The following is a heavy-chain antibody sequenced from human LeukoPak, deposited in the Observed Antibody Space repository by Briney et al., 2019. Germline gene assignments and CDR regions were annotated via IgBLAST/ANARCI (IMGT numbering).Heavy chain of an antibody. CDR2: IYTSGST. V-gene: IGHV4-61*02. CDR3: ARQYSDILTGYHRGELYWYFDL. CDR1: GYSISSGSYY. D-gene: IGHD3-9*01. Sequence: PSETLSLTCTVSGYSISSGSYYWIWIPQPAGKGLEWIGRIYTSGSTNYNPSLKSRVTITVDTSKNQFSLTLSSVTAADTAVYYCARQYSDILTGYHRGELYWYFDLWGRGTLVTVSS. J-gene: IGHJ2*01.